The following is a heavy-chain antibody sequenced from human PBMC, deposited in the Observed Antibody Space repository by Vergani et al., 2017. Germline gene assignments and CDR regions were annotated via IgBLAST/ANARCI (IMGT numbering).Heavy chain of an antibody. CDR1: GFTFNSYS. CDR2: ISSGSTTI. J-gene: IGHJ4*02. Sequence: EVQLVESGGGLVKPGGSLRLSCVASGFTFNSYSMNWVRPAPGKGLEWVAFISSGSTTIYYADSLKGRFTVSRDHANNSLYLQIISLGAEDAAVYYCARGNRGGGSFYDYWGQGTLVTVSS. D-gene: IGHD2-15*01. CDR3: ARGNRGGGSFYDY. V-gene: IGHV3-48*01.